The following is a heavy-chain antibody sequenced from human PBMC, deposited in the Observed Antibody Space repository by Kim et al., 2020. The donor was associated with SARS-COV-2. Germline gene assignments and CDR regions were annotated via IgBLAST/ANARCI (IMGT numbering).Heavy chain of an antibody. CDR3: ARARGSYFYYFEY. D-gene: IGHD1-26*01. Sequence: EQTVTGKYTVSRDKSKSTASLQMNSLRAKDTDVYYCARARGSYFYYFEYWGQGTLVTVSS. V-gene: IGHV3-33*01. J-gene: IGHJ4*02.